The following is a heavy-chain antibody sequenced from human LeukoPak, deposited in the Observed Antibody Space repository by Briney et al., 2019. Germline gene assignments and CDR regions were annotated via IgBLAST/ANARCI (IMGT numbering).Heavy chain of an antibody. Sequence: PGGSLRLSRAASGFTFSSYWMSWVRQAPGKGLEWVANIKQDGSEKYYVDSVKGRFTISRDNAKNSLYLQMNSLRAEDTAVYYCARARAELLWFGELYRFDPWGQGTLVTVSS. J-gene: IGHJ5*02. CDR1: GFTFSSYW. V-gene: IGHV3-7*01. CDR3: ARARAELLWFGELYRFDP. CDR2: IKQDGSEK. D-gene: IGHD3-10*01.